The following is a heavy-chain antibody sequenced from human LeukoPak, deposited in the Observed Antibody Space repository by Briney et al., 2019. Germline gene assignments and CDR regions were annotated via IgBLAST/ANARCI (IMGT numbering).Heavy chain of an antibody. CDR3: ARDRKQWLVRGIFDY. J-gene: IGHJ4*02. V-gene: IGHV3-30-3*01. Sequence: GRSLRLSCAASGFTFSSYAMHWVRQAPGKGLEWVAVISYDGSNKYYADSVKGRFTISRDNSKNTLYLQMNSLRAEDTAVYYCARDRKQWLVRGIFDYWGQGTLVTVSS. CDR2: ISYDGSNK. D-gene: IGHD6-19*01. CDR1: GFTFSSYA.